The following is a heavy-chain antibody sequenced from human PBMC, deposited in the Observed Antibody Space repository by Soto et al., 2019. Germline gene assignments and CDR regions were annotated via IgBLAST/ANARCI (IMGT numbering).Heavy chain of an antibody. CDR1: GYSFTSYW. Sequence: GASLKVSCKGSGYSFTSYWIGWVRQMPVKGLERMVIIYPGESDSRYSPFFQVQVTISADTSISTAYQQWSSLKASDTAMYYCARSEGGYSYGRYHYGMGFCDKGTTGTV. D-gene: IGHD5-18*01. CDR3: ARSEGGYSYGRYHYGMGF. V-gene: IGHV5-51*01. J-gene: IGHJ6*04. CDR2: IYPGESDS.